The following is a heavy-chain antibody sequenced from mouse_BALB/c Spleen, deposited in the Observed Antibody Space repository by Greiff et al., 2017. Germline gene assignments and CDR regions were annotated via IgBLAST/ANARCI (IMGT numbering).Heavy chain of an antibody. D-gene: IGHD2-2*01. Sequence: QVQLQQSGAELARPGASVKLSCKASGYTFTSYWMQWVKQRPGQGLEWIGAIYPGDGDTRYTQKFKGKATLTADKSSSTAYMQLSSLASEDSAVYYCARNGYDDAMDYWGQGTSVTVSS. CDR3: ARNGYDDAMDY. CDR1: GYTFTSYW. CDR2: IYPGDGDT. V-gene: IGHV1-87*01. J-gene: IGHJ4*01.